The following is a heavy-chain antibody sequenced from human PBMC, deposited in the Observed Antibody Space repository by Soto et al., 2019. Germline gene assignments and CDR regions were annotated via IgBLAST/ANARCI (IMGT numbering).Heavy chain of an antibody. J-gene: IGHJ6*02. D-gene: IGHD4-17*01. CDR1: GFTFSSYG. CDR2: ISYDGSNK. V-gene: IGHV3-30*03. Sequence: RGSLRLSCAASGFTFSSYGMHWVRQAPGKGLEWVAVISYDGSNKYYADSVKGRFTISRDNSKNTLYLQMNSLRAEDTAVYYCASNNDYGDSYYYGMDVWGQGTTVTVSS. CDR3: ASNNDYGDSYYYGMDV.